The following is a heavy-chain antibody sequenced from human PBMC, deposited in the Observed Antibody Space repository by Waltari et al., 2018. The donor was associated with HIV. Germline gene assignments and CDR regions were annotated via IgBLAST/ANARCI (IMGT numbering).Heavy chain of an antibody. Sequence: QVQLVQSGAEVKKPGASVKVSCKASGYTFTGYYMHWGRQAPGQGLEWIGLRNPNSGGTNYTQKFQGRVTMTRDTSDSTAYMELSRLRSDDTAVYYCARSSDSRVDWGQGTLVTVSS. CDR1: GYTFTGYY. J-gene: IGHJ4*02. CDR3: ARSSDSRVD. D-gene: IGHD6-13*01. V-gene: IGHV1-2*02. CDR2: RNPNSGGT.